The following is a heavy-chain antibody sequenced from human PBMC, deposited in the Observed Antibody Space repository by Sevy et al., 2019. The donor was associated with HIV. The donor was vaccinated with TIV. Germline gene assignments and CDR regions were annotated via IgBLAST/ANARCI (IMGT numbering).Heavy chain of an antibody. V-gene: IGHV3-30-3*01. D-gene: IGHD4-17*01. CDR1: AFAFTNYF. CDR3: ARPRANYVDHYFFFAMDV. CDR2: ISFDGSDK. J-gene: IGHJ6*02. Sequence: GGSLRLSCAASAFAFTNYFVMHWVRQAPGKGLEWVALISFDGSDKYYADSVKGRFTISRDNLKNTLFLQMNSLTTEDTAVYYCARPRANYVDHYFFFAMDVWGQGTTVTVSS.